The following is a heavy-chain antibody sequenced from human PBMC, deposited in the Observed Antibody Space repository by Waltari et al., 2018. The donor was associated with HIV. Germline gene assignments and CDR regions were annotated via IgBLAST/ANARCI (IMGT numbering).Heavy chain of an antibody. J-gene: IGHJ4*02. D-gene: IGHD6-13*01. CDR3: TIDVYDSSSCDY. Sequence: EVQLVESGGGLVQPGRSLRLSCTASGFTFGDYAMSCVRQAPGEGLEWVGLIRSKAYGGTTEYAASVKGRFTISRDDSKSVAYLQMNSLKTEDTAVYYCTIDVYDSSSCDYWGQGTLVTVSS. V-gene: IGHV3-49*04. CDR2: IRSKAYGGTT. CDR1: GFTFGDYA.